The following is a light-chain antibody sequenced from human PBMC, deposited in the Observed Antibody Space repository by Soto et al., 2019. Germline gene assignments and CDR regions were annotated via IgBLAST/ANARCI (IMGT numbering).Light chain of an antibody. J-gene: IGKJ1*01. V-gene: IGKV3-15*01. Sequence: EIVMTQSPATLSVSPGEGATLSCRASQGIGSTLAWYQHKPGQTPRLLIYDASTRATGVPARFSGSGSGTDFTLTISRLEPEDFAVYYCQQSGSSPPTFGQGTKVDIK. CDR3: QQSGSSPPT. CDR2: DAS. CDR1: QGIGST.